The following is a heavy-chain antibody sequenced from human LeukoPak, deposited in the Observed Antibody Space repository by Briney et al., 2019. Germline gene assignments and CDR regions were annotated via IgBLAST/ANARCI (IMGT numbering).Heavy chain of an antibody. V-gene: IGHV3-21*01. CDR3: ARGGNHYDFWSGSP. Sequence: GGSLRLSCAASGFTFSSYSMNWVRQAPGKWLEWVSSISSSSSYIYYADSVKGRFTISRDNAKNSLYLQMNSLRAEDTAVYYCARGGNHYDFWSGSPWGQGTLVTVSS. D-gene: IGHD3-3*01. CDR2: ISSSSSYI. CDR1: GFTFSSYS. J-gene: IGHJ5*02.